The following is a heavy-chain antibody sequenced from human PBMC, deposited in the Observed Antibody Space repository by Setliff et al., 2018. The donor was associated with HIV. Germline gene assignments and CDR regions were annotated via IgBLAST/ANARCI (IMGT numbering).Heavy chain of an antibody. CDR1: GGPFSDYY. J-gene: IGHJ4*02. V-gene: IGHV4-34*01. D-gene: IGHD2-15*01. CDR3: ARRVVLSYGYYFDY. CDR2: INHSGST. Sequence: SETLSLTCAVYGGPFSDYYWSWIRQPPGKGLEWIGQINHSGSTYYNPSLKSRVTISVDTSKNQFSLKLSSVTAADTAVYHCARRVVLSYGYYFDYWGQGTLVTVSS.